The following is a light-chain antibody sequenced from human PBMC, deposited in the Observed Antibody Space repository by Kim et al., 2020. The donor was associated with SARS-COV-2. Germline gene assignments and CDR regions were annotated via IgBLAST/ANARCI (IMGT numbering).Light chain of an antibody. CDR2: DVS. V-gene: IGKV3-20*01. Sequence: SPGERATLSCRASQSVSRNYLGWFQQKPGQTPRLLIYDVSNRATGIPERFRGSGSGTDFTLTIDRLEPEDFAVYYCQQYCCSPLTFGGGTKVDIK. CDR3: QQYCCSPLT. J-gene: IGKJ4*01. CDR1: QSVSRNY.